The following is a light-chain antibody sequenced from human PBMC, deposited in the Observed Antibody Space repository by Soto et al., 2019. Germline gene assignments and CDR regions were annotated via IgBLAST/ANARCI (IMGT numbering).Light chain of an antibody. CDR2: KAS. V-gene: IGKV1-5*03. J-gene: IGKJ1*01. CDR3: QQYPET. Sequence: DIQMTQSPSTLSASVGDRVTITCRASQSISSWLAWYQQKPGKAPKLLIYKASSLESGVPSRFSGSGSGTEFTLTTSSLQPDDFATYYCQQYPETFGQGTKVEIK. CDR1: QSISSW.